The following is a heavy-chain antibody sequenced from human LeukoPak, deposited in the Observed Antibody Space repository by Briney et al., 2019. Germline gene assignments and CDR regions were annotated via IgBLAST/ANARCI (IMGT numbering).Heavy chain of an antibody. V-gene: IGHV4-39*01. J-gene: IGHJ4*02. CDR3: ARGRSEYSGYDLPDY. CDR1: GGSISSSSYY. Sequence: ETLSLTCTVSGGSISSSSYYWGWIRQPPGKGLEWIGSIYYSGSTYYNPSLKSRVTISVDTSKNQFSLKLSSVTAADTAVYYCARGRSEYSGYDLPDYWGQGTLVTASS. CDR2: IYYSGST. D-gene: IGHD5-12*01.